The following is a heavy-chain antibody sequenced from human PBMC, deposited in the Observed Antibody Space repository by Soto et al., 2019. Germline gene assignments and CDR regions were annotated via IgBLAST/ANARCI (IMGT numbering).Heavy chain of an antibody. D-gene: IGHD6-13*01. CDR3: ARTAAAGKYYYGVDV. V-gene: IGHV5-51*01. CDR2: IYPGDSDT. J-gene: IGHJ6*02. Sequence: EVQLVQSGAEVKKPGESLKISCKGSGYSFTSYWIGWVRQMPGKGLEWMGLIYPGDSDTRYSPTFQGQVTISADKSISTAYLQWRSLKASDTAIYYCARTAAAGKYYYGVDVWGQGTTVTVSS. CDR1: GYSFTSYW.